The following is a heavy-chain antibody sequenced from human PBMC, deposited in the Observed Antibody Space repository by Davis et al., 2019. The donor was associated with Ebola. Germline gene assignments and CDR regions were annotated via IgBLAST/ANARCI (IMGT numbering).Heavy chain of an antibody. CDR2: IYHSGSA. V-gene: IGHV4-39*07. J-gene: IGHJ4*02. CDR1: GGSISSYY. D-gene: IGHD6-13*01. CDR3: TRVGAGAPTAGTFDY. Sequence: SETLSLTCTVSGGSISSYYWGWIRQPPGKGLEWIGSIYHSGSANYHPSLKSRVTMSVDTSKNQFSLELTSMTAADTAVYYCTRVGAGAPTAGTFDYWGQGTLVTVSS.